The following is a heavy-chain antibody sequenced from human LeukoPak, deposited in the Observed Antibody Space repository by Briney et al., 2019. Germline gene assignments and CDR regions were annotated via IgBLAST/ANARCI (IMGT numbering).Heavy chain of an antibody. CDR2: IKQDESEK. J-gene: IGHJ4*02. CDR1: GFTFSNYW. V-gene: IGHV3-7*01. Sequence: GGSLRLSCTASGFTFSNYWMSWVRQAPGKGLEWVANIKQDESEKYYVDSVKGRFTISRDNAKSSLYLQMNSLRAEDTAVYYCARALDSSSSRYQAFEEWGQGTLVTVSS. D-gene: IGHD2-2*01. CDR3: ARALDSSSSRYQAFEE.